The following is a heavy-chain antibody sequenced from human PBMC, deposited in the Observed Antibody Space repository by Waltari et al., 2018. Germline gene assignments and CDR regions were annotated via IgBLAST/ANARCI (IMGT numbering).Heavy chain of an antibody. J-gene: IGHJ4*02. CDR1: GGPISGGYG. CDR2: IHGSSGST. Sequence: QVQLQESGPAVVKPSETLSLTCAVPGGPISGGYGWSWIRQAPGKGLEWIDTIHGSSGSTYYNPSLKSRVTISKDTSKNQFSLKLSSVTAADTAVYYCATRYSSGWFFDYWGQGVLVTVSS. CDR3: ATRYSSGWFFDY. V-gene: IGHV4-38-2*01. D-gene: IGHD6-13*01.